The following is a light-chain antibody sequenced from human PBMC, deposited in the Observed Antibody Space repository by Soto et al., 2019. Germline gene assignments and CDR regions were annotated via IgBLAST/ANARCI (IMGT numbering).Light chain of an antibody. V-gene: IGLV2-14*01. J-gene: IGLJ1*01. CDR2: DVS. Sequence: QSALTQPASVSGSPGQSITISCTGTSSDVGGYNYVSWYQQHPGKAPKLMIYDVSNRPSGVSNRFSGSKSGNTASLTISGLQAEDEAYYYCSSYTNSSTLLYVFGTGTKLTVL. CDR1: SSDVGGYNY. CDR3: SSYTNSSTLLYV.